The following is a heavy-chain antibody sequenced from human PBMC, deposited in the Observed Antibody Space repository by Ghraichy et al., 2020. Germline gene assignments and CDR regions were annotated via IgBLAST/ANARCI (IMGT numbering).Heavy chain of an antibody. CDR3: ATYGAYQPSVPIDY. CDR2: IYYSGRT. J-gene: IGHJ4*02. Sequence: SQTLSLTCTVSGGSISSRTYYWGWIRQPPGKGLEWIGNIYYSGRTFYNPSLKSRVTISLDTSKNQFSLKLTSVTAADTAVYYCATYGAYQPSVPIDYWGQGTLVTVSS. CDR1: GGSISSRTYY. V-gene: IGHV4-39*07. D-gene: IGHD1-14*01.